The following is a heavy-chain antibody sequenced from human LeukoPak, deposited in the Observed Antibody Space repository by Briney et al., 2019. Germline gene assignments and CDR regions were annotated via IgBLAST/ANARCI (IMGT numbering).Heavy chain of an antibody. CDR2: IKEDGSEK. V-gene: IGHV3-7*01. J-gene: IGHJ6*03. CDR3: ARVARDYYDFWSGPTYYYYMDV. Sequence: PSGGSLRLSCTASGFIFSSYWMSWVRQAPGKGLEWVANIKEDGSEKHYVDSVKGRFTISGDNAKNSLYLQMNSLRVEDTAVYYCARVARDYYDFWSGPTYYYYMDVWGKGTTVTVSS. D-gene: IGHD3-3*01. CDR1: GFIFSSYW.